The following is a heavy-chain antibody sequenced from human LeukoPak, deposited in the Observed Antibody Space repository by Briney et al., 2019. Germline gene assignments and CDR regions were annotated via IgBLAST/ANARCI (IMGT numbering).Heavy chain of an antibody. V-gene: IGHV3-20*04. CDR3: ARDPYDSSGYRTYYFDY. CDR1: GFTFDDYG. CDR2: INWNGGST. Sequence: GPLRLSCAASGFTFDDYGMSWVRQAPGKGLEWVSGINWNGGSTGYADSVKGRFTISRDNAKNSLYLQMNSLRAEDTALYYCARDPYDSSGYRTYYFDYWGQGTLVTVSS. J-gene: IGHJ4*02. D-gene: IGHD3-22*01.